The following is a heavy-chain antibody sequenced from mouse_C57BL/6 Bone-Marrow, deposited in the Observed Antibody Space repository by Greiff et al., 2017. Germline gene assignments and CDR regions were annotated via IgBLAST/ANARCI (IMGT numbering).Heavy chain of an antibody. V-gene: IGHV2-2*01. D-gene: IGHD1-2*01. J-gene: IGHJ1*03. CDR1: GFSLTSYG. CDR3: DYDGGWYFDV. Sequence: VKLKQSGPGLVQPSQSLSITCTVSGFSLTSYGVHWVRQSPGKGLEWLGVIWSGGSTDYNAAFISRLSISKDNSKSQVFFKMNSLQADDTAIYYYDYDGGWYFDVWGTGTTVTVSS. CDR2: IWSGGST.